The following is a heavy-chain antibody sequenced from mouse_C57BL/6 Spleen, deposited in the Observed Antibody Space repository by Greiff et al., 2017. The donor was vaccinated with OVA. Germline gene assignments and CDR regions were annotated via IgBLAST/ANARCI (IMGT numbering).Heavy chain of an antibody. V-gene: IGHV2-6*03. CDR3: AREGIYYGYDGGRLWAMDY. Sequence: VQRVESGPGLVAPSQSLSITCTVSGFSLTSYGVHWVRQPPGKGLEWLVVIWSDGSTTYNSALKSRLSISKDNTKSQVFLKMNSLQTDDTAMYYCAREGIYYGYDGGRLWAMDYWGQGTSVTVSS. D-gene: IGHD2-2*01. CDR1: GFSLTSYG. J-gene: IGHJ4*01. CDR2: IWSDGST.